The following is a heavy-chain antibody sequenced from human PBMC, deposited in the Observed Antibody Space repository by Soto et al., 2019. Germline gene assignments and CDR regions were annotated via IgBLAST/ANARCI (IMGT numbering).Heavy chain of an antibody. J-gene: IGHJ6*02. V-gene: IGHV1-2*04. CDR2: INPNSGGT. D-gene: IGHD1-26*01. CDR3: ARESSGSYYYYYGMDV. Sequence: ASVKVSCKASGYTFTCYYMHWVRQAPGQGLEWMGWINPNSGGTNYAQKFQGWVTMTRDTSISTAYMELSRLRSDDTAVYYCARESSGSYYYYYGMDVWGQGTTVTVSS. CDR1: GYTFTCYY.